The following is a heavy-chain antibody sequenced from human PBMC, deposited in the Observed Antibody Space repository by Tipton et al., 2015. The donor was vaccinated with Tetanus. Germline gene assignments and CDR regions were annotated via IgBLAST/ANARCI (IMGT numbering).Heavy chain of an antibody. CDR2: IVPDSGGT. CDR3: ARERGDYISYGMDV. CDR1: GYTFAGYY. J-gene: IGHJ6*02. Sequence: QLVQSGAEVKKPGASVKVSCKASGYTFAGYYIYWVRQAPGQGLEWMGWIVPDSGGTVYAQKLQGRVTMTTDTSISTAYMELRSLRSAATALYYCARERGDYISYGMDVWGPGTTVAVS. V-gene: IGHV1-2*02. D-gene: IGHD2-21*01.